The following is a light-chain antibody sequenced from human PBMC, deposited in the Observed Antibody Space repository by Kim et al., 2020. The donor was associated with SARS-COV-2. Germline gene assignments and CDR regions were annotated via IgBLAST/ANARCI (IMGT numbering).Light chain of an antibody. J-gene: IGLJ2*01. Sequence: SYELTQPPSMSVSPGETATITCSGDNLGNHFVWWYQQRPGQSPLLVIFHDTKRPSVIPARFSGSNSGNTATLTITEAQPMDEADYYCQTRDSRTALFGGGTQLTVL. CDR2: HDT. CDR3: QTRDSRTAL. V-gene: IGLV3-1*01. CDR1: NLGNHF.